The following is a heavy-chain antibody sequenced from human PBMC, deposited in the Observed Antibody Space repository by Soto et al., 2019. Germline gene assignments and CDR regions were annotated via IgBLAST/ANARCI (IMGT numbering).Heavy chain of an antibody. CDR1: GFTFSSYA. Sequence: GGSLRLSCAASGFTFSSYAMSWVRQAPGKGLEWVSAISGSGGSTYYADSVKGRFTISRDNSKNTLYLQMNSLRAEDTAVYYCAKLPNITIFGVVIIHFDYWGQGTLVTVSS. CDR3: AKLPNITIFGVVIIHFDY. V-gene: IGHV3-23*01. CDR2: ISGSGGST. J-gene: IGHJ4*02. D-gene: IGHD3-3*01.